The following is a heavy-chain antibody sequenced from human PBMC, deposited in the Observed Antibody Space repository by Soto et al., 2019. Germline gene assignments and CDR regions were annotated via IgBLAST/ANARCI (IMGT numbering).Heavy chain of an antibody. CDR2: IYYSGST. Sequence: QVQLQESGPGLVKPSETLSLTCTVSGGSISSYYWSWIRQPPGKGLEWIGYIYYSGSTNYNPSLKSRDTISVDTSKNQFSLKLSSVTAADTAVYYCARDPFGDGGGGAFDIWGQGTMVTVSS. D-gene: IGHD4-17*01. J-gene: IGHJ3*02. CDR1: GGSISSYY. CDR3: ARDPFGDGGGGAFDI. V-gene: IGHV4-59*01.